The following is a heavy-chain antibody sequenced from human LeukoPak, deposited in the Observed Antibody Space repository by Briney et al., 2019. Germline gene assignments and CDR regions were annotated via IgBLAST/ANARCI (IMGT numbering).Heavy chain of an antibody. J-gene: IGHJ4*02. V-gene: IGHV4-39*01. CDR1: GDSISSSSYY. D-gene: IGHD3-10*01. CDR2: IYYSGST. CDR3: ARQRAYYGSGSYYSGFDY. Sequence: PSETLSLTCTVSGDSISSSSYYWAWIRQPPGKGLGWIGSIYYSGSTHYNPSLESRVTMSVDPSKNQLSLKLTSVTAADAAVYYCARQRAYYGSGSYYSGFDYWGQGALITVSS.